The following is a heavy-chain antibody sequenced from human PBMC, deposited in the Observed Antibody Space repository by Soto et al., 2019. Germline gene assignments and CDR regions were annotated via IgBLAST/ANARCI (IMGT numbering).Heavy chain of an antibody. J-gene: IGHJ4*02. CDR2: IYYSGST. Sequence: PSETLSLTCTVSGGSISSDGYYWSWIRQPPGKGLEWIGYIYYSGSTYYNPSLKSRVTISVDTSKNQFSLKLSSVTAADTAVYYCARAPYYDFRSGYYFDYWGQGTLVTVSS. CDR3: ARAPYYDFRSGYYFDY. V-gene: IGHV4-31*03. CDR1: GGSISSDGYY. D-gene: IGHD3-3*01.